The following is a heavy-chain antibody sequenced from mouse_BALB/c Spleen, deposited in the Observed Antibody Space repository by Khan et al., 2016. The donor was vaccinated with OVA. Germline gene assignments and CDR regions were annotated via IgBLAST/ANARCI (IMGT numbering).Heavy chain of an antibody. CDR3: ARGNYCVYYFDY. D-gene: IGHD1-1*01. CDR2: ISYSGVT. V-gene: IGHV3-2*02. CDR1: GYSITSGYA. Sequence: EVQLKESGPGLVKPSQSLSLTCTVTGYSITSGYAWNWIRQFPGNKLEWMGYISYSGVTSYTPSLKSRISITRDTSKNQFFLQLNSVTTEDTATYYCARGNYCVYYFDYWGQGTTLTVSA. J-gene: IGHJ2*01.